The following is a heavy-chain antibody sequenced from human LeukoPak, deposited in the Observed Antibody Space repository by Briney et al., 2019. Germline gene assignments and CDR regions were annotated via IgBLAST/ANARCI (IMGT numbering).Heavy chain of an antibody. D-gene: IGHD2-15*01. J-gene: IGHJ4*02. Sequence: GGSLRLSCAASGFTFSSYAMTWVRQAPGKGLEWVSTISKTGGSTYYADSVKGRFTISRDNSKNTLYPQMNSLRVEDTAVYYCSKDRWGSGGSGGGDYWGQGTLVTVSS. CDR3: SKDRWGSGGSGGGDY. V-gene: IGHV3-23*01. CDR1: GFTFSSYA. CDR2: ISKTGGST.